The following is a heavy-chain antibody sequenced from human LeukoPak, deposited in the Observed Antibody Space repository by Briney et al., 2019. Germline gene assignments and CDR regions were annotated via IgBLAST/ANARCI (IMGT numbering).Heavy chain of an antibody. CDR3: AELGITMIGGV. CDR1: GFTFSSYG. J-gene: IGHJ6*04. CDR2: ISGSGSTI. V-gene: IGHV3-48*04. D-gene: IGHD3-10*02. Sequence: GGSLRLSCAASGFTFSSYGMSWIRQAPGKGLEWVSAISGSGSTIYYADSVKGRFTISRDNAKNSLYLQMNSLRAEDTAVYYCAELGITMIGGVWGKGTTVTISS.